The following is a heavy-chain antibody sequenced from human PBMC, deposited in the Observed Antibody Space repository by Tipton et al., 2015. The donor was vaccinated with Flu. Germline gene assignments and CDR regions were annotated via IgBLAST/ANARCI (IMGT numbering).Heavy chain of an antibody. V-gene: IGHV4-59*12. CDR3: ARDQGFGGGLAYDYYALGV. CDR2: IYNSQYT. J-gene: IGHJ6*02. D-gene: IGHD3-10*01. Sequence: TLSLTCTVSGGSIGSFYWNWIRQPPGKGLEWIGYIYNSQYTKYNPSLKSRVSISVDTSKKQFSLHLRSVTAADSAMYYCARDQGFGGGLAYDYYALGVWGQGTTVTVSS. CDR1: GGSIGSFY.